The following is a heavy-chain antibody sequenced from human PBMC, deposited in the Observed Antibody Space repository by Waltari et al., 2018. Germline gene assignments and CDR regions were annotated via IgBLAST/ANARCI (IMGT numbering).Heavy chain of an antibody. V-gene: IGHV6-1*01. CDR2: TYYRSKWYN. Sequence: QVQLQESGPGLVKPSQTLSLTCAISGDSVSSNSAAWNWIRQSPSRGLEWLGRTYYRSKWYNDYAVSVKSRITINPDTSKNQFSLQLNSVTPEDTAVYYCARAVINDYVWGTYYYYGMDVWGQGTTVTVSS. J-gene: IGHJ6*02. D-gene: IGHD3-16*01. CDR1: GDSVSSNSAA. CDR3: ARAVINDYVWGTYYYYGMDV.